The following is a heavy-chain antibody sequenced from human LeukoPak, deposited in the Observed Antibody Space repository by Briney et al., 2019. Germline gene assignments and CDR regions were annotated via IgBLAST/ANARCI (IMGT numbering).Heavy chain of an antibody. Sequence: GGSLRLSCAASGFTFSTYDMSWVRQAPGKGLEGVSAISYSGTKTYYADSVKGPITMSTDNSKNTLYLQMNSLTVDDTAVYYCAKGPWLVPIAEHFQHWGQGTLVTVSS. V-gene: IGHV3-23*01. CDR2: ISYSGTKT. CDR1: GFTFSTYD. D-gene: IGHD6-19*01. J-gene: IGHJ1*01. CDR3: AKGPWLVPIAEHFQH.